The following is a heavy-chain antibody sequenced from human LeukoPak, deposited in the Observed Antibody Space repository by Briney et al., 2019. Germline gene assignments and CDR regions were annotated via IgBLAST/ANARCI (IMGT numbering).Heavy chain of an antibody. D-gene: IGHD2-2*01. J-gene: IGHJ4*02. Sequence: GASVKVSCKASGHTFTSYGISWVRQAPGQGLEWMGWISAYNGNTNYAQKLQGRVTMTTDTSTCTAYMELRSLRSDDTAVYYCARDLFFLVVPAAMPEDYWGQGTLVTVSS. CDR2: ISAYNGNT. CDR3: ARDLFFLVVPAAMPEDY. V-gene: IGHV1-18*01. CDR1: GHTFTSYG.